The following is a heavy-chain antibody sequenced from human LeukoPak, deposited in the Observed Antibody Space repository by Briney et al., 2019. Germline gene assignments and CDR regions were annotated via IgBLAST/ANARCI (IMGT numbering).Heavy chain of an antibody. D-gene: IGHD5-12*01. CDR2: IYPGDSDT. J-gene: IGHJ3*02. CDR3: ARLGVEMATITHAFDI. CDR1: GYSFTSYW. V-gene: IGHV5-51*01. Sequence: GECLKISCKGSGYSFTSYWIGWVRQMPGKGLEWMGIIYPGDSDTRYSPSFQGQVTISADKSISTAYLQWSSLKASDTAMYYCARLGVEMATITHAFDIWGQGTMVTVSS.